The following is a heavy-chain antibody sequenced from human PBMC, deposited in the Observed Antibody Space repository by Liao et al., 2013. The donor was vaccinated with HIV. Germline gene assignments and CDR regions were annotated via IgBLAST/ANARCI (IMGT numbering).Heavy chain of an antibody. D-gene: IGHD6-13*01. Sequence: QVQLQESGPGLVKPSETLSLTCTVSGDSISDYYWSWIRQSAEKGLEFIGRVYNSGNSKYHPSLQSRVTMSVDRTRRQISLKINSVTAADTAVYFCAGHRSSWYPDFWGQGTLVTVSS. CDR2: VYNSGNS. CDR1: GDSISDYY. V-gene: IGHV4-4*07. CDR3: AGHRSSWYPDF. J-gene: IGHJ4*02.